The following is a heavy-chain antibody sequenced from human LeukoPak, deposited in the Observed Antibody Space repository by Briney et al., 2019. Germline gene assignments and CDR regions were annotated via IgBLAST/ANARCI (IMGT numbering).Heavy chain of an antibody. D-gene: IGHD3-3*01. CDR2: ISYDGSNK. CDR3: VRDGLRFLRFDY. J-gene: IGHJ4*02. V-gene: IGHV3-30*03. Sequence: GGSLRLSCAASGFTFSSYGMHWVRQAPGKGLEWGAVISYDGSNKYYADSVKGRFTISRDNSKNTLYLQMNSLRAEDTAVYYCVRDGLRFLRFDYWGQGTLVTVSS. CDR1: GFTFSSYG.